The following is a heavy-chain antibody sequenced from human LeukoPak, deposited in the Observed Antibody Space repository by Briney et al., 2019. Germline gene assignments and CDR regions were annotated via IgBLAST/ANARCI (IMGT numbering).Heavy chain of an antibody. Sequence: ASVKVSCKASGYTFTGYYMHWVRQAPGQGLEWMGWINPNSGGTNYAQKFQGRVTMTRDTSISTAYMELSRLRSDDTAVYYCARNRVDYDSSGYYFWGQGTLVTVSS. CDR1: GYTFTGYY. D-gene: IGHD3-22*01. CDR3: ARNRVDYDSSGYYF. J-gene: IGHJ4*02. V-gene: IGHV1-2*02. CDR2: INPNSGGT.